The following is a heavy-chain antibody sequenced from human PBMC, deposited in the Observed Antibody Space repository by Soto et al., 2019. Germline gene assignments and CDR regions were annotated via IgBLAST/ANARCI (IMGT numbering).Heavy chain of an antibody. CDR1: GFTFSSYE. CDR2: ISSSGSTI. CDR3: ARTYYYGSGSYYFPFDY. J-gene: IGHJ4*02. D-gene: IGHD3-10*01. Sequence: LRLSCAASGFTFSSYEMNWVRQAPGKGLEWVSYISSSGSTIYYADSVKGRFTISRDNAKNSLYLQMNSLRAEDTAVYYCARTYYYGSGSYYFPFDYWGQGTLVTVSS. V-gene: IGHV3-48*03.